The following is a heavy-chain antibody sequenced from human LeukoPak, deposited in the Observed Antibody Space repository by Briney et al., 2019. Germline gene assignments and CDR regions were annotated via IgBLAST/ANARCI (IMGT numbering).Heavy chain of an antibody. J-gene: IGHJ5*02. CDR3: AKARGVSWFDP. CDR2: ISYDGSNK. Sequence: GGSLRLSCAASGFTFSSYGMHWVRQAPGKGLEWVAVISYDGSNKYYADSVKGRFTISRDNSKNTLYLQMNSLRAEDTAVYYCAKARGVSWFDPWGQGTLVTVPS. CDR1: GFTFSSYG. V-gene: IGHV3-30*18. D-gene: IGHD3-10*01.